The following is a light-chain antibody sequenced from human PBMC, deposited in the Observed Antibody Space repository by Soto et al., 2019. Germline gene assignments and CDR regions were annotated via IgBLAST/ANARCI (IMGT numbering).Light chain of an antibody. CDR2: GAS. V-gene: IGKV3-11*01. J-gene: IGKJ4*01. CDR1: QYVRTF. Sequence: EIVLTQSPATLSLSPGERATLSCRASQYVRTFLAWYQQKIGQAPRLLIHGASNRATGIPARFSGSGSGTDFTLPISSLEPEDFAVYYCQQRSNWPLTFGGGTKVDIK. CDR3: QQRSNWPLT.